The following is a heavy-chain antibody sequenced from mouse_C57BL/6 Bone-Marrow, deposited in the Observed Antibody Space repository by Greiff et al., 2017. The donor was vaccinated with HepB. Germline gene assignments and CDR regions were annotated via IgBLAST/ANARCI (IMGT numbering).Heavy chain of an antibody. CDR1: GFNIKDDY. D-gene: IGHD2-3*01. CDR2: INPENGDT. Sequence: EVQLQQSGAELVRPGASVKLSCTASGFNIKDDYMHWVKQSPEQGLEWIGWINPENGDTEYASKFQGKATITADTSSNTAYLQHSNLTSEDTAVYYCTTFYDGYYDYWGQGTTLTVTA. J-gene: IGHJ2*01. V-gene: IGHV14-4*01. CDR3: TTFYDGYYDY.